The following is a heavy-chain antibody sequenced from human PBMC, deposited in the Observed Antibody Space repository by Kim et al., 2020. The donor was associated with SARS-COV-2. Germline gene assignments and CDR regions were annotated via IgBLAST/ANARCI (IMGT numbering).Heavy chain of an antibody. CDR1: GFTFSSYA. J-gene: IGHJ4*02. Sequence: GGSLRLSCAASGFTFSSYAMHWVRQAPGKGLEWVAVISYDGSNKYYADSVKGRFTISRDNSKNTLYLQMNSLRAEDTAVYYCARTYYGSGSYLSFDYWGQGTLVTVSS. D-gene: IGHD3-10*01. CDR3: ARTYYGSGSYLSFDY. V-gene: IGHV3-30*04. CDR2: ISYDGSNK.